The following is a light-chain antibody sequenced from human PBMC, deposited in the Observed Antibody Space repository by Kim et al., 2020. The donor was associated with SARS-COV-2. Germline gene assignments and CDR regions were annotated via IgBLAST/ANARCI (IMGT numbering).Light chain of an antibody. CDR1: QSLVYSDGNAY. CDR3: MQGTHRPLS. J-gene: IGKJ4*01. V-gene: IGKV2-30*01. Sequence: SATISCTSSQSLVYSDGNAYLNWFQQIPGQSTRRLIHEVSDRDSGVPDRFSGSGSGTDFTLEISRVEAEDVGIYYCMQGTHRPLSFGGETKVDI. CDR2: EVS.